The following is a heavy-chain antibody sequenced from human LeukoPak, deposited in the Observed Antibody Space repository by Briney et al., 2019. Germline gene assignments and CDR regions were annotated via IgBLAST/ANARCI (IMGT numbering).Heavy chain of an antibody. CDR1: GFTFRLFA. CDR3: ARDFSDVDTVPPA. V-gene: IGHV3-30*04. J-gene: IGHJ1*01. D-gene: IGHD5-18*01. Sequence: PGRSLRLSCAASGFTFRLFAVHSVRQSPGKALEWVAVTTFDGRINYYAESVKGRFTISSDNSKKTLYLQMESLRAEDTAVYYCARDFSDVDTVPPAWGQGTLVIVSS. CDR2: TTFDGRIN.